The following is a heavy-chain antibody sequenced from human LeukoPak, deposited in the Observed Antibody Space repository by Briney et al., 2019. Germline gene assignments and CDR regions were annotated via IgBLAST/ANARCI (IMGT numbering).Heavy chain of an antibody. CDR1: GFTFSSYA. D-gene: IGHD3-10*01. J-gene: IGHJ4*02. V-gene: IGHV3-7*01. Sequence: GGSLRLSCAASGFTFSSYAMSWVRQAPGKGLEWVAHIQQGGSEKYYVDSVKGRFTISRDNAQNSLYLQMNSLRAEDTALYYCATEAYYHFDYWGQGTLVTVSS. CDR3: ATEAYYHFDY. CDR2: IQQGGSEK.